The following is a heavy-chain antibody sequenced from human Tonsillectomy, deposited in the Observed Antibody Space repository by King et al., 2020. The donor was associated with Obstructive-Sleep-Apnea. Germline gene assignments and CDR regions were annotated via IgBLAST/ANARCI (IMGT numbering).Heavy chain of an antibody. CDR2: MNPNSGNT. CDR3: AGGRKWLDIDY. V-gene: IGHV1-8*01. Sequence: VQLVESGAEVKKPGASVKVSCKPSGYTFSTYDINWLRQATGQGLEWMGWMNPNSGNTGYAQKFQGRVTMTRNTSISTASMELSSLRSEDTAVYYCAGGRKWLDIDYWGQGTLVTVSS. J-gene: IGHJ4*02. CDR1: GYTFSTYD. D-gene: IGHD6-19*01.